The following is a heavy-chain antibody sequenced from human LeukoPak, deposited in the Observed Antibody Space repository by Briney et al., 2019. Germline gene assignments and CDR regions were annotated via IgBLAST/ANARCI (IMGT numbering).Heavy chain of an antibody. J-gene: IGHJ3*01. CDR3: ASPRLVPLDAFDL. CDR2: INPNSGGT. V-gene: IGHV1-2*02. CDR1: GYTFSGYY. D-gene: IGHD6-19*01. Sequence: ASVQVSCKASGYTFSGYYMHWVRQAPGHGLEWMGWINPNSGGTNYAQKFQGRVTMTRDTSISTAYMELSRLRSDDTAVYYCASPRLVPLDAFDLWGQGTMVTVSS.